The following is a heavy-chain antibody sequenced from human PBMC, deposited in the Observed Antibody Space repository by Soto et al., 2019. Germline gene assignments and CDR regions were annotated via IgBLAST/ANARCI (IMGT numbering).Heavy chain of an antibody. CDR2: IWYDGSNK. CDR1: GFTFSSYG. D-gene: IGHD3-9*01. V-gene: IGHV3-33*01. Sequence: SCAASGFTFSSYGMHWVRQAPGKGLEWVAVIWYDGSNKYYADSVKGRFTISRDNSKNTLYLQMNSLRAEDTAVYYCARDFRQYGILTGYYRSPTFDYWGQGTLVTVSS. J-gene: IGHJ4*02. CDR3: ARDFRQYGILTGYYRSPTFDY.